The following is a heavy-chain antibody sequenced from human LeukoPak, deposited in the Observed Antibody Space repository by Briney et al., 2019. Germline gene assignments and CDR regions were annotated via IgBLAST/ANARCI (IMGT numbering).Heavy chain of an antibody. V-gene: IGHV4-61*02. CDR1: GGSLSSSSYY. CDR2: ILTTGST. D-gene: IGHD4-23*01. CDR3: TRHPGGNAAHRFDC. J-gene: IGHJ4*02. Sequence: PSETLSLTCTVSGGSLSSSSYYWSWIRQPAGKGLEWIGRILTTGSTTYNPSLGSRVTISVDTSKNQFSLNLNSVTAADTAVYYCTRHPGGNAAHRFDCWGQGFLVTVSS.